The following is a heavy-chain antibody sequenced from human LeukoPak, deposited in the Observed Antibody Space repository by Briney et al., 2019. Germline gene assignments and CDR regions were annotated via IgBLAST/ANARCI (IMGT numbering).Heavy chain of an antibody. Sequence: ASVKVSCKASGYTFTSYDINWVRQATGQGLEWMGWMNPNSGNTGYAQKFQGRVTISRHTSISTAYTELNSLTSEDTAVYYCARVRFGSGSYPSYFDYWGQGTLVTVSS. CDR3: ARVRFGSGSYPSYFDY. D-gene: IGHD3-10*01. V-gene: IGHV1-8*03. J-gene: IGHJ4*02. CDR2: MNPNSGNT. CDR1: GYTFTSYD.